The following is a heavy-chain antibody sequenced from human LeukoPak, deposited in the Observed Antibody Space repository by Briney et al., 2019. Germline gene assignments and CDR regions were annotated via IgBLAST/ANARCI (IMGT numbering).Heavy chain of an antibody. V-gene: IGHV4-59*01. Sequence: PSETLSLTCSVSGGSISSYYRFWIRQPPGKALEWIGYVFHSGSTNYNPSLKSRVTISVDTSKNQFSLKLSSVTAADTAVYYCASSDIVTGTTYYFDYWGQGTLITVSS. CDR2: VFHSGST. CDR3: ASSDIVTGTTYYFDY. D-gene: IGHD1-14*01. CDR1: GGSISSYY. J-gene: IGHJ4*02.